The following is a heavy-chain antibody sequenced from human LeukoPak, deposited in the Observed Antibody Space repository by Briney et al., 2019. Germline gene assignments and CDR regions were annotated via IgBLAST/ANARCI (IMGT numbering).Heavy chain of an antibody. D-gene: IGHD3-22*01. CDR3: ARASGYYDSSGYYSIYYYYYGMDV. CDR2: IYYSGST. Sequence: SETLSLTCTVSGGSISSSSYYWGWIRQPPGKGLEWIGSIYYSGSTNYNPSLKSRVTISVDTSKSQFSLKLSSVTAADTAVYYCARASGYYDSSGYYSIYYYYYGMDVWGQGTTVTVSS. J-gene: IGHJ6*02. CDR1: GGSISSSSYY. V-gene: IGHV4-39*07.